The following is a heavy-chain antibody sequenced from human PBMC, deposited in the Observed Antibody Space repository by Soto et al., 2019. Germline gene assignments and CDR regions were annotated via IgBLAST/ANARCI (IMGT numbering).Heavy chain of an antibody. Sequence: EVQLLESGGGLVQPGGSLRLSCAASGFPFSSRAMSWVRQAPGKGLEWVSAISGSGTITYYADSVKGRFTISRDTSKNTLYLQMNSLRADATAVYYCAEWARYCSGADCRAWGQGTPVTVSS. V-gene: IGHV3-23*01. J-gene: IGHJ5*02. D-gene: IGHD2-15*01. CDR2: ISGSGTIT. CDR3: AEWARYCSGADCRA. CDR1: GFPFSSRA.